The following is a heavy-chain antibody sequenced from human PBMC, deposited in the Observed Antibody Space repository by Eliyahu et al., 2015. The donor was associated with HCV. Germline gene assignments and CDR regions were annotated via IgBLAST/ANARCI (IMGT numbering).Heavy chain of an antibody. V-gene: IGHV3-23*01. D-gene: IGHD3-16*02. CDR1: GFTFSSNA. J-gene: IGHJ4*02. Sequence: EVQLLESGGGLVQPGGSLRLSCAASGFTFSSNAMSWVRQAPGKGLEWVSAISGSGSSTYYADSVKGRFTISRDNSKNTLYLQMNSLRAEDTAVYYCAKALGNVWGSYLFDYWGQGTLVTVSS. CDR3: AKALGNVWGSYLFDY. CDR2: ISGSGSST.